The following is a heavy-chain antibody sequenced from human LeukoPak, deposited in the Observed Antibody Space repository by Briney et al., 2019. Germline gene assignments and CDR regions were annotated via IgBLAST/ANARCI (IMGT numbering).Heavy chain of an antibody. CDR3: ARGLGLITYFDY. Sequence: SSETLSLTCTVSGYSISSGYYWGWIRPPPGKGLELIGSIYHSGSTYYNPSLKSRVTISVDTSKNQFSLKLSSVTAADTAVYYCARGLGLITYFDYWGQGTLVTVSS. CDR1: GYSISSGYY. CDR2: IYHSGST. D-gene: IGHD3-16*01. V-gene: IGHV4-38-2*02. J-gene: IGHJ4*02.